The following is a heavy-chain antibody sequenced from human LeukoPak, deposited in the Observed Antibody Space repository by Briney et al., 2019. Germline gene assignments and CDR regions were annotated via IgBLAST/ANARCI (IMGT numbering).Heavy chain of an antibody. Sequence: PGGSLRLSCAASGFTFSSYSMNWVRQAPGKGLEWVSSISSSSSYIYYADSVKGRFTISRDNAKNSLYLQMNSLRAEDTAVYYCARDGDSSGYYPNSFDYWGQGTLVTVSS. CDR2: ISSSSSYI. CDR3: ARDGDSSGYYPNSFDY. CDR1: GFTFSSYS. V-gene: IGHV3-21*01. D-gene: IGHD3-22*01. J-gene: IGHJ4*02.